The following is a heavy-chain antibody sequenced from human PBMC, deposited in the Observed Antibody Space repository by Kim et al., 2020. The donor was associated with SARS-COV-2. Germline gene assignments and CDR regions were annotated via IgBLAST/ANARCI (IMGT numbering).Heavy chain of an antibody. V-gene: IGHV3-33*06. D-gene: IGHD2-2*01. J-gene: IGHJ4*02. CDR2: IWYDGSNK. CDR1: GFTFSSYG. Sequence: GGSLRLSCAASGFTFSSYGMHWVRQAPGKGLEWVAVIWYDGSNKYYADSVKGRFTISRDNSKNTLYLQMNSLRAEDTAVYYCAKDHPAGTEGVFDYWGQGTLVTVSS. CDR3: AKDHPAGTEGVFDY.